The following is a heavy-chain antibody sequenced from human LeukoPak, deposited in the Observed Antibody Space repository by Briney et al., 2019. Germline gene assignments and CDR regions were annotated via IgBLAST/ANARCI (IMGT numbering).Heavy chain of an antibody. CDR2: ISGGGGSS. Sequence: PGGSLRLSWAASGFTFSTYAMSWVRQAPGKGLEWVSAISGGGGSSYYADSVKGRFTISRDNSKNTLYLQMNSLRAEDTAAYYCAKRRDGFDIWGQGTMVTVSS. J-gene: IGHJ3*02. V-gene: IGHV3-23*01. CDR1: GFTFSTYA. CDR3: AKRRDGFDI.